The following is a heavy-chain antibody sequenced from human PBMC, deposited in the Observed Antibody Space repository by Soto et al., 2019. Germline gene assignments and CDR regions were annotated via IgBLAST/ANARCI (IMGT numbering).Heavy chain of an antibody. CDR3: ARVSGVYPAQDY. D-gene: IGHD3-3*01. CDR1: GFTFNSYG. CDR2: ISYDGSNK. V-gene: IGHV3-30*03. Sequence: PGGSLRLSCAASGFTFNSYGMHWVRQAPGKGLEWVVVISYDGSNKYYADSVKGRFTISRDNSKNTLYLQMNSLRAEDTAVYYCARVSGVYPAQDYWGKGTLVTVPS. J-gene: IGHJ4*02.